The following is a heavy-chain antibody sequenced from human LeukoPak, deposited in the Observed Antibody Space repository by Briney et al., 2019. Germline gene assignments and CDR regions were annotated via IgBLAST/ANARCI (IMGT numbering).Heavy chain of an antibody. V-gene: IGHV3-23*01. Sequence: GGSLRLSCTASGFTLSAFAMSWVRQAPGKGLEWVSGSTGAVEYYASSVKGRFTVSRDESKNTLYLQMNSLGAEHTATYYCARGSDLASYNELEYWGQGTLVTVSS. CDR2: STGAVE. CDR1: GFTLSAFA. J-gene: IGHJ4*02. CDR3: ARGSDLASYNELEY. D-gene: IGHD2-21*01.